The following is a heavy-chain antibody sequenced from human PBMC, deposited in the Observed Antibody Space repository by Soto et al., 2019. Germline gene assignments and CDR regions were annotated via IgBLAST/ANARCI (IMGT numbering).Heavy chain of an antibody. J-gene: IGHJ3*02. CDR3: AAASNYSSVLDAFDI. CDR1: GFTFTSSA. Sequence: QMQLVQSGPEVKKPGPSVKVSCKASGFTFTSSAVQWVRQARGQRLEWIGWIVVGSGNTNYAQKFQERVSITRDMSTSTSHMELLSLRPEETAVYYCAAASNYSSVLDAFDILGQVTLVTVCS. CDR2: IVVGSGNT. D-gene: IGHD6-19*01. V-gene: IGHV1-58*01.